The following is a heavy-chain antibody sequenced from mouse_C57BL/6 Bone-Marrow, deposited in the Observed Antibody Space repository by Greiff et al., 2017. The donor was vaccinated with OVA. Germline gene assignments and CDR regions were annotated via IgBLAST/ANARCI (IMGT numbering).Heavy chain of an antibody. V-gene: IGHV3-6*01. J-gene: IGHJ1*03. D-gene: IGHD2-5*01. CDR2: ISYDGSN. CDR1: GYSITSGYY. Sequence: ESGPGLVKPSQSLSLTCSVTGYSITSGYYWNWIRQFPGNKLEWMGYISYDGSNNYNPSLKNRISITRDTSKNQFFLKLNSVTTEDTATYYCARDSNFFYWYFDVWGTGTTVTVSS. CDR3: ARDSNFFYWYFDV.